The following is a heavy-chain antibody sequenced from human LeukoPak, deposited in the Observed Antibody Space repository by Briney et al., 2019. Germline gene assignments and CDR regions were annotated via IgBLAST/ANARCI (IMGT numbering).Heavy chain of an antibody. V-gene: IGHV3-30*18. CDR2: ISYDGSNK. CDR3: AKEADSTGYHEYFHH. J-gene: IGHJ1*01. CDR1: GFSFSAYD. D-gene: IGHD3-22*01. Sequence: GGSLRLSCAVSGFSFSAYDMHWVRQAPGKGLEWVAFISYDGSNKYYADSVKGRFTISRDNSKSTLYLQMNSLRAEDTAVYYCAKEADSTGYHEYFHHWGQGTLVTVSS.